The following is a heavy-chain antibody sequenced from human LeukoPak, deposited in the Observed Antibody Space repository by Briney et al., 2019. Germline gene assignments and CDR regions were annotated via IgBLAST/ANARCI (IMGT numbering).Heavy chain of an antibody. CDR3: AKDPPTSSSWYQLDY. CDR2: INNVGSHI. V-gene: IGHV3-21*01. D-gene: IGHD6-13*01. J-gene: IGHJ4*02. Sequence: GGSLRLSCAASGFTLSSSAMNWVRQAPGKGLEWVSSINNVGSHIYYAGSVKGRFTISRDNTKNSLYLQMNSLRAEDTAVYYCAKDPPTSSSWYQLDYWGQGTLVTVSS. CDR1: GFTLSSSA.